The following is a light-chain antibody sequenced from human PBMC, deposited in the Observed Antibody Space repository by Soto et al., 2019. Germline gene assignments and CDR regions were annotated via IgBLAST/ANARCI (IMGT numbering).Light chain of an antibody. CDR1: QSISIH. J-gene: IGKJ4*01. CDR3: QQSDRTPLT. V-gene: IGKV1-39*01. Sequence: DIQMTQSPSSLSASVGDTVTITCRASQSISIHLNWYQQKTGKAPSLLIYAASNLQNGVPSRFSGSGYGKDFTLTISSLQREDFATYHCQQSDRTPLTFGGGTKVEIK. CDR2: AAS.